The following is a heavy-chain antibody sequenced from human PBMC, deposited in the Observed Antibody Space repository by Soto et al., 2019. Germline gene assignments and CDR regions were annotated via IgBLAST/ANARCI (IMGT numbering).Heavy chain of an antibody. CDR1: GGTFSSYA. J-gene: IGHJ4*02. Sequence: GASVKVSCKASGGTFSSYAISWVRQAPGQGLEWMGGIIPIFGTANYAQKFQGRVTITADESTSTAYMELSSLRSEDTAVYYCARVSDIVLMAHFDYWGQGTLVTVSS. CDR3: ARVSDIVLMAHFDY. D-gene: IGHD2-8*01. CDR2: IIPIFGTA. V-gene: IGHV1-69*13.